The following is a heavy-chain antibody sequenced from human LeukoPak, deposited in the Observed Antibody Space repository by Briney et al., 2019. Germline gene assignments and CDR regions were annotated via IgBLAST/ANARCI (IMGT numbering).Heavy chain of an antibody. D-gene: IGHD3-10*01. Sequence: ETLSHTCAVSDYSITSDYYWGWIRQPPGKGLEWIGSIYHSGTTDYNPSLKSRVTISVDTSKNQFSLKLTSVTAADTAVYYCAREGSTSGTNWFDPWGQGNLVTVSS. CDR3: AREGSTSGTNWFDP. V-gene: IGHV4-38-2*02. CDR1: DYSITSDYY. CDR2: IYHSGTT. J-gene: IGHJ5*02.